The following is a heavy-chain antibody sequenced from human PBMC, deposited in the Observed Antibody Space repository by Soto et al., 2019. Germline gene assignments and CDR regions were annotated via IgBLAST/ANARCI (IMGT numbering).Heavy chain of an antibody. J-gene: IGHJ4*02. Sequence: GGSLRLSCAASGFTFSSYAMHWVRQAPGKGLEWVALISYDGSDKDYADSVKGRFAISRDNSRNTLFLQMNSLRAEDTAVYYCARDYYKYYDSSGYYRSPAYWGQGTLVTVSS. CDR3: ARDYYKYYDSSGYYRSPAY. V-gene: IGHV3-30*09. D-gene: IGHD3-22*01. CDR1: GFTFSSYA. CDR2: ISYDGSDK.